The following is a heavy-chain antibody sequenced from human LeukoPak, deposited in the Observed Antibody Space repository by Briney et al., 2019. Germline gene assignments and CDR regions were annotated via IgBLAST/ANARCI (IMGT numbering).Heavy chain of an antibody. CDR3: ARSGSTGYSLDY. D-gene: IGHD3-22*01. J-gene: IGHJ4*02. Sequence: GASVKVSCKASGNTFTGYYMHWVRQAPGQGLEWMGCIDPNSGDTKYAQKFQGRVSMPRDTSTRTAYMELSRLRSDDTAVYFCARSGSTGYSLDYWGQGTLVTVSS. CDR1: GNTFTGYY. CDR2: IDPNSGDT. V-gene: IGHV1-2*02.